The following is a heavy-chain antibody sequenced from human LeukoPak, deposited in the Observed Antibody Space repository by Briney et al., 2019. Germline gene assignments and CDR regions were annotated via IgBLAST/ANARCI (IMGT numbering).Heavy chain of an antibody. Sequence: SQTLSLTCTVSGGSISRGGYYWSWIRQHPGKGLEWIGYIYYSGSTYYNPSLKSRVTISVDTSKNQFSLKLSSVTAADTAVYYCARWVDCSSTSCYPGDAFDIWGQGTMVTVSS. D-gene: IGHD2-2*01. V-gene: IGHV4-31*03. CDR1: GGSISRGGYY. CDR3: ARWVDCSSTSCYPGDAFDI. CDR2: IYYSGST. J-gene: IGHJ3*02.